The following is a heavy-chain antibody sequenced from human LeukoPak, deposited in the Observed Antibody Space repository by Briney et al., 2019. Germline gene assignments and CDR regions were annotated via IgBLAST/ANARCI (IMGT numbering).Heavy chain of an antibody. CDR1: SPSIISSNYY. CDR2: IYFSGST. D-gene: IGHD2-2*01. V-gene: IGHV4-39*01. CDR3: ARQNIGHASTFY. J-gene: IGHJ4*02. Sequence: SETLSLTCTVSSPSIISSNYYWGWTRQPPGNGLEWIGSIYFSGSTNYNPPLKSRVTMSVDTSKNQCCIKMRSVTAADTAVYYCARQNIGHASTFYWGQGTLVIVSS.